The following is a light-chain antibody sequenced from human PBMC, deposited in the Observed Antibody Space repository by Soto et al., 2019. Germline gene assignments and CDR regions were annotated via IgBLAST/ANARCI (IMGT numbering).Light chain of an antibody. Sequence: QSVLTQPASVTGATGQRVTISCTGSSSNIGAGYDVHWYQQLPGTAPKLLIYGNSNRPSGVPDRFSGSKSGTSASLAITGLQAEDEADYYCQSYDSSLSVVVFGGGTKLTVL. CDR1: SSNIGAGYD. V-gene: IGLV1-40*01. CDR3: QSYDSSLSVVV. CDR2: GNS. J-gene: IGLJ2*01.